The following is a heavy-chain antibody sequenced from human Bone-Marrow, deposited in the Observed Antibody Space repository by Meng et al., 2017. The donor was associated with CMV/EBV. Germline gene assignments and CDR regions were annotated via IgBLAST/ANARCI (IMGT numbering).Heavy chain of an antibody. CDR2: ISYDGSNK. Sequence: GESLKISCAASGFTFSSYAMHWVRQAPGKGLEWVAVISYDGSNKYYADSVKGRFTISRDNSKNTLYVQMNSLRAEDTAVYYCARESRAFDIWGQGTMVTVSS. CDR3: ARESRAFDI. V-gene: IGHV3-30-3*01. CDR1: GFTFSSYA. J-gene: IGHJ3*02.